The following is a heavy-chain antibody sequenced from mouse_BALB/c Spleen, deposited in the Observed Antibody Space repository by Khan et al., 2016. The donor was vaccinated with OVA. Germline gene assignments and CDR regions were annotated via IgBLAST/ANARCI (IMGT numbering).Heavy chain of an antibody. V-gene: IGHV1-77*01. Sequence: QVRLQQSGAELARPGASVKLSCKASGYIFTDYNINWMRQRTGQGLEWIGEIYPGSDNTYYNERFKGKATLTVDKSSSTAYMHLSSLTSEDSAVYFCTREWAAWFPYWGQGTLVTVS. CDR1: GYIFTDYN. CDR2: IYPGSDNT. CDR3: TREWAAWFPY. J-gene: IGHJ3*01.